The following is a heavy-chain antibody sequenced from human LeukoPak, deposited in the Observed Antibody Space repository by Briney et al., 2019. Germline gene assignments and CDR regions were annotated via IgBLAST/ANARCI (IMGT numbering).Heavy chain of an antibody. CDR2: ITNDGSST. V-gene: IGHV3-74*01. J-gene: IGHJ4*02. Sequence: PGGSLRLSCAASGLTFSSHWMHWVRQAPGKGLVWVSRITNDGSSTTYADSVKGRFTISRDNAKNMLYLQVNSLRAEDTAVYYCARECPDYYDSSGYYPYFDYWGQGTLVTVSS. D-gene: IGHD3-22*01. CDR3: ARECPDYYDSSGYYPYFDY. CDR1: GLTFSSHW.